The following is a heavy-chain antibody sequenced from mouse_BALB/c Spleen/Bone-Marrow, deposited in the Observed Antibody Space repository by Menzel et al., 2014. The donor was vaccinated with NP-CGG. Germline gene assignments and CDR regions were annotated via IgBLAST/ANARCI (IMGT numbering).Heavy chain of an antibody. V-gene: IGHV14-3*02. CDR3: ARLTGGPGGFAY. CDR1: GFNIKDTY. J-gene: IGHJ3*01. Sequence: EVQLQQSGAELVKPGASVKLSCTASGFNIKDTYMHWVKQRPEQGLEWIGRIDPANGNTKYDPKFQGKATITADTSSNTAYLQLSSLTSEDTAVYYCARLTGGPGGFAYWGQGTLVTVSA. CDR2: IDPANGNT.